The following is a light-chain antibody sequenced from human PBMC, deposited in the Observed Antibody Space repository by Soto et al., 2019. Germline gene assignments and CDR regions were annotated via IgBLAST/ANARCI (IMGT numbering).Light chain of an antibody. V-gene: IGKV1-13*02. Sequence: AIQLTQSPSSLSASVGDRVTITCRASQDIRGALAWYQQKPGKAPKILIYDVSTLEGGVPSRFSGSSSGTDFTLTISSLQPVDFATYYCQQFNSYPITLGQGTRLEIK. CDR2: DVS. CDR3: QQFNSYPIT. J-gene: IGKJ5*01. CDR1: QDIRGA.